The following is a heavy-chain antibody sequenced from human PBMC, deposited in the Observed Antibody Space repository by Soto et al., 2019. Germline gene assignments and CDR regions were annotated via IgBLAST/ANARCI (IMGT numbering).Heavy chain of an antibody. J-gene: IGHJ4*02. CDR1: GVTFSSYA. Sequence: AVKVSCKASGVTFSSYAISWVRQAPGQGLEWMGGIIPIFGTANYAQKFQGRVTITADESTSTAYMELSSLRSEDTAVYFCARNVIAAAGPYDYWGQGTLVTVSS. CDR2: IIPIFGTA. D-gene: IGHD6-13*01. V-gene: IGHV1-69*13. CDR3: ARNVIAAAGPYDY.